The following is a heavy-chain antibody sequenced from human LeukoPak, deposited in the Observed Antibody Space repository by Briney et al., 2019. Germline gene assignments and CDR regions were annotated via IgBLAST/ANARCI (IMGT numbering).Heavy chain of an antibody. CDR3: ARTREEMAPFDAFDT. D-gene: IGHD5-24*01. J-gene: IGHJ3*02. CDR1: GGSISNYY. V-gene: IGHV4-59*01. CDR2: VHYSGST. Sequence: SETLSLTCTVSGGSISNYYWSWIRQPPGKGLEWIGYVHYSGSTNYNPALKSRVTISVDTSKNQFSLKLSSVTAADTAVYYCARTREEMAPFDAFDTWGQGTMVTVSS.